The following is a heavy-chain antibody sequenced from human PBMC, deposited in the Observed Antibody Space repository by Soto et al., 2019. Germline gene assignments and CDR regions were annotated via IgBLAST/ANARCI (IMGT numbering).Heavy chain of an antibody. V-gene: IGHV3-30*18. CDR3: AKEEWALLHLDY. CDR1: GFTFSSYG. J-gene: IGHJ4*02. D-gene: IGHD1-26*01. CDR2: ISYDGSNK. Sequence: QVQLVESGGGVVQPGRSLRLSCAASGFTFSSYGMHWVRQAPGKGLEWVAVISYDGSNKYYADSVKGRFTISRDNSKNTLYLQMNSLRAEDTAVYYCAKEEWALLHLDYWGQGTLVTVSS.